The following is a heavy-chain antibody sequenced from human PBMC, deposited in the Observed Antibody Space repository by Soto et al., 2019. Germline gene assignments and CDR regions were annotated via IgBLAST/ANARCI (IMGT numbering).Heavy chain of an antibody. CDR2: IYYSGST. CDR1: GGSISSSSYY. CDR3: ASSLTRAWYYFDS. V-gene: IGHV4-39*07. Sequence: PSETLSLTCTVSGGSISSSSYYWGWIRQPPGKGLEWIGSIYYSGSTYYNPSLKSRVTISVDTSKNQFSLKLSSVTAADMAVYYCASSLTRAWYYFDSWGQGTLVTVSS. D-gene: IGHD6-19*01. J-gene: IGHJ4*02.